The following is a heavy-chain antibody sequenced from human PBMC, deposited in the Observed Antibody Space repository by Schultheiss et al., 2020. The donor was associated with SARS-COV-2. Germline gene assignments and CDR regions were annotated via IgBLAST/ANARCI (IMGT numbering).Heavy chain of an antibody. Sequence: SVKVSCKASGGTFSNYAVDWARQAPGQGLEWMGGIIPIFGTANYAQKFQGRVTITADKSTSTAYMELSSLRSEDTAVYYCAGADSSSLTYYYYGMDVWGQGTTVTVSS. CDR1: GGTFSNYA. J-gene: IGHJ6*02. CDR2: IIPIFGTA. V-gene: IGHV1-69*06. D-gene: IGHD6-13*01. CDR3: AGADSSSLTYYYYGMDV.